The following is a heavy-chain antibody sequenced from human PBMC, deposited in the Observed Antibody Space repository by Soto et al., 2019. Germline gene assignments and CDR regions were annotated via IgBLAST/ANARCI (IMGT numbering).Heavy chain of an antibody. CDR1: AFIFGDYA. Sequence: PGGSLRLPCLASAFIFGDYALNWFRQPPGKGLEWISSISDPGTSTYYANSVKGRFSMSRDNSKNTLFLQMNRLRADDTAVYFCAKSLVTPSDAFDLWGRGTLVTVSS. J-gene: IGHJ3*01. V-gene: IGHV3-23*01. CDR3: AKSLVTPSDAFDL. CDR2: ISDPGTST. D-gene: IGHD2-21*02.